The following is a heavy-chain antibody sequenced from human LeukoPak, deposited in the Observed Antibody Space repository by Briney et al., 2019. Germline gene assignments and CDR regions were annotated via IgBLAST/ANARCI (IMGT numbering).Heavy chain of an antibody. CDR1: GFTFSSYG. J-gene: IGHJ3*02. Sequence: GGSLRLSCAASGFTFSSYGMSWVRQAPGKGLEWVSAISGSGGSTYYADFVKGRFTISRDNSKNTLYLQMNSLRAEDTALYYCAKDLRIGGYSYGTDAFDIWGQGTMVTVSS. CDR2: ISGSGGST. CDR3: AKDLRIGGYSYGTDAFDI. D-gene: IGHD5-18*01. V-gene: IGHV3-23*01.